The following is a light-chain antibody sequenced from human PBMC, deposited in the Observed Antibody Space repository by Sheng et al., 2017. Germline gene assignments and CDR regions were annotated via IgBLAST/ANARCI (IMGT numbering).Light chain of an antibody. J-gene: IGKJ2*01. Sequence: DIQMTQSPSTLSASVGDRVTITCRASQSISSWLAWYQQKPGKAPKLLIYEASSLQSGVPSRFSGSGSGTEFTLTVSSLQPDDFATYYCQHYNYYSPDAFGQGTKLEIK. CDR2: EAS. V-gene: IGKV1-5*03. CDR1: QSISSW. CDR3: QHYNYYSPDA.